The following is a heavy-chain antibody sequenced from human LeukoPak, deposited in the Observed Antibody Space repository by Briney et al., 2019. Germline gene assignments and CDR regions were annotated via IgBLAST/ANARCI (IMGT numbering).Heavy chain of an antibody. Sequence: GGSLRLSCAASGFTFSDYYMSWIRQAPGKGLEWVSYISSSGNTKYYADSVKGRFTISRDNAKNSLYLQMNSLRADDTAVYYCAKDSRDKYYDYVWGSYRFDYWGQGTLVTVSS. CDR2: ISSSGNTK. CDR1: GFTFSDYY. CDR3: AKDSRDKYYDYVWGSYRFDY. D-gene: IGHD3-16*02. J-gene: IGHJ4*02. V-gene: IGHV3-11*04.